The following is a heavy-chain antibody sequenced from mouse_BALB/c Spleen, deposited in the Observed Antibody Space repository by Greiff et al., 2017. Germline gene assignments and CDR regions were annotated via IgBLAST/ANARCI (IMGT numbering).Heavy chain of an antibody. CDR3: ARSYPEGYFDV. CDR2: IDPANGNT. J-gene: IGHJ1*01. V-gene: IGHV14-3*02. CDR1: GFNIKDTY. Sequence: VTLKVSGAELVKPGASVKLSCTASGFNIKDTYMHWVKQRPEQGLEWIGRIDPANGNTKYDPKFQGKATITADTSSNTAYLQLSSLTSEDTAVYYCARSYPEGYFDVWGAGTTVTVSS. D-gene: IGHD5-1-1*01.